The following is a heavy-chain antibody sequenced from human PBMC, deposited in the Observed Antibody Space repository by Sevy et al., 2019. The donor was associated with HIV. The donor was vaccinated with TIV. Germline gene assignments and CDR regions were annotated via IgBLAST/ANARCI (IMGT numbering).Heavy chain of an antibody. Sequence: GGSLRLSFEASRFTFSKYSMSWVRQAPGKGLEWVSTFSFGCGRINYADSVKGRFTISRDDSKYTLYLQMNSLRAEDTAVYYCAREGCTKPHDYWGQGTLVTVSS. V-gene: IGHV3-23*01. J-gene: IGHJ4*02. D-gene: IGHD2-8*01. CDR1: RFTFSKYS. CDR2: FSFGCGRI. CDR3: AREGCTKPHDY.